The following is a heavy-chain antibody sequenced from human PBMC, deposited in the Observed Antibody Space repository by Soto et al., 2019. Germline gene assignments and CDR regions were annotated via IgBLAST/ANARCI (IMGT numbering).Heavy chain of an antibody. Sequence: EVQLVESGGGLVQPGGSLRLSCAASGFTFSSYSMNWVRQAPGKGLEWVSYISGSSSTIYYADSVKGRFTISRDNAKNSLYLQMNSLRDEDTAVYYCARTLLWFGELVHTALRYFDYWGQGTLVTVSS. CDR2: ISGSSSTI. J-gene: IGHJ4*02. CDR1: GFTFSSYS. V-gene: IGHV3-48*02. D-gene: IGHD3-10*01. CDR3: ARTLLWFGELVHTALRYFDY.